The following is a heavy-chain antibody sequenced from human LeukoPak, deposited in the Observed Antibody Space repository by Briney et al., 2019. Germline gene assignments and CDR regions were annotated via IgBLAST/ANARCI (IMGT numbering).Heavy chain of an antibody. CDR2: IWYDGSNK. CDR3: ARDRDYMDV. Sequence: GGSLRLSCAASGFTFSSYGMHWVRQAPGKGLEWVAVIWYDGSNKYYADSVKGRSTISRDNSKNTLYLQMNSLRAEDTAVYYCARDRDYMDVWGKGTTVTVSS. J-gene: IGHJ6*03. V-gene: IGHV3-33*01. CDR1: GFTFSSYG.